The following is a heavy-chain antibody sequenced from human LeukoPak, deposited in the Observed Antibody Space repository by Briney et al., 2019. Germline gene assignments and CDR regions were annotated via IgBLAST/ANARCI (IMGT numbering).Heavy chain of an antibody. D-gene: IGHD6-13*01. CDR1: GGSFSGYY. V-gene: IGHV4-34*01. Sequence: SATLSLTCAVYGGSFSGYYWSWIRQPPGKGPEWLGEINHSGSTNYNPSLKSRVTISVDTSKNQFSLKLSSVTAADTAVYYCARVTSSWYYFDYWGQGTLVTVSS. CDR3: ARVTSSWYYFDY. J-gene: IGHJ4*02. CDR2: INHSGST.